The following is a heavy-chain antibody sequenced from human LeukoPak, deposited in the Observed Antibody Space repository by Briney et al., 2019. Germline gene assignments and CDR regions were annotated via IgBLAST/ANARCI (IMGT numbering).Heavy chain of an antibody. CDR1: GGSFSGYY. CDR3: AGLVVAATSHYYYYYMDV. CDR2: INHSGST. V-gene: IGHV4-34*01. D-gene: IGHD2-15*01. Sequence: PSETLSLTCAVYGGSFSGYYWSWIRQPPGKGLEWIGEINHSGSTNYNPSLKSRVTISVDTSKNQFSLKLSSVTAADTAVYYCAGLVVAATSHYYYYYMDVWGKGTTVTVSS. J-gene: IGHJ6*03.